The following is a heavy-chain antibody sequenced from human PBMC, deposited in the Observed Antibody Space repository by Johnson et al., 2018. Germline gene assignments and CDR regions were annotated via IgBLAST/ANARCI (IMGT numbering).Heavy chain of an antibody. V-gene: IGHV4-34*01. CDR3: ALGRDSSGYYYDPKAVFDY. J-gene: IGHJ4*02. Sequence: QVQLQQWGAGLLKPSETLSLTCAVYGGSFSGYYWSWIRQPPGKGLEWIGEINHSGITTYNPSLKSRVTISVEPAKNQFSLKLSYVTAADTSVYYCALGRDSSGYYYDPKAVFDYWGQGTLVTVSS. D-gene: IGHD3-22*01. CDR1: GGSFSGYY. CDR2: INHSGIT.